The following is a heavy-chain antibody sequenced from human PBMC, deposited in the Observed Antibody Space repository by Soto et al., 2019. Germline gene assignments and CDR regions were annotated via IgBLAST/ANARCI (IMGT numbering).Heavy chain of an antibody. V-gene: IGHV1-18*01. CDR2: ISAYNGNT. J-gene: IGHJ4*02. CDR1: GYTFTSYG. CDR3: ARKYQDYDILTGYYTFDY. D-gene: IGHD3-9*01. Sequence: ASVKVSCKASGYTFTSYGISWVRQAPGQGLEWMGWISAYNGNTNYAQKLQDRVTMTTDTSTSTAYMELRSLRSDDTAVYYCARKYQDYDILTGYYTFDYWGQGTLVTVSS.